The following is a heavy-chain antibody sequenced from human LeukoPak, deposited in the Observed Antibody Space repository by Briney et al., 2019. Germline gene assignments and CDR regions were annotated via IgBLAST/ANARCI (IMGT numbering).Heavy chain of an antibody. CDR2: ISYDGSNK. D-gene: IGHD3-22*01. CDR1: GFTFSSYA. J-gene: IGHJ4*02. V-gene: IGHV3-30*01. Sequence: GGSLRLSCAASGFTFSSYAMHWVRQAPGKGLEWVAVISYDGSNKYYADSVKGRFTISRGNSKNTLYLQMNSLRAEDTAVYYCARGGGYYYDTLGHFDYWGQGTLVTVSS. CDR3: ARGGGYYYDTLGHFDY.